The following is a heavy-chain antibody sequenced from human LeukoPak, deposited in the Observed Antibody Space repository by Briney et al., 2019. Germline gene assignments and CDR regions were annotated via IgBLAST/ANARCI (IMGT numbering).Heavy chain of an antibody. J-gene: IGHJ4*02. V-gene: IGHV4-59*01. CDR1: GGSINSYY. CDR3: ARGGYSYGFQY. Sequence: PSETLSLTCTVSGGSINSYYWSWIRQPPEKGLEWIGYIYYSGSTNYNPSLKSRVTISVDTSKNQFSLKLSSVTAADTAVYYCARGGYSYGFQYWGQGTLVTVSS. CDR2: IYYSGST. D-gene: IGHD5-18*01.